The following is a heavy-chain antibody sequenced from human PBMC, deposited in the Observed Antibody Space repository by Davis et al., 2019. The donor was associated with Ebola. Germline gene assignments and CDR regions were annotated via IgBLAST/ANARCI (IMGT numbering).Heavy chain of an antibody. Sequence: GESLKISCTASGFTFGDYAMSWVRQAPGKGLEWVSGINWNGGSTGYADSVKGRFTISRDNAKNSLYLQMNSLRAEDTAVYYCATPVRVQGYDFWSGYHLGYYGMDVWGQGTTVTVSS. CDR1: GFTFGDYA. D-gene: IGHD3-3*01. CDR2: INWNGGST. CDR3: ATPVRVQGYDFWSGYHLGYYGMDV. V-gene: IGHV3-20*04. J-gene: IGHJ6*02.